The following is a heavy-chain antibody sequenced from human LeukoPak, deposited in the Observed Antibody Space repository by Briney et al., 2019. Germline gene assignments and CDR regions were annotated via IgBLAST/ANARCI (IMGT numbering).Heavy chain of an antibody. Sequence: ASVKVSCKASGYTFTSYGISWVRQAPGQGFEWMGWISAYNGNTNYAQKLQGRVTMTTDTSTSTAYMELRSLRSDDTAVYYCAREGYYYDSSGPLDYWGQGTLVTVSS. CDR3: AREGYYYDSSGPLDY. D-gene: IGHD3-22*01. J-gene: IGHJ4*02. V-gene: IGHV1-18*01. CDR2: ISAYNGNT. CDR1: GYTFTSYG.